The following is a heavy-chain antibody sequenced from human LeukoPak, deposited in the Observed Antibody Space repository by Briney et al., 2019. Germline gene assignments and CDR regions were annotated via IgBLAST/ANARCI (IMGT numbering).Heavy chain of an antibody. D-gene: IGHD6-13*01. CDR2: INPNSGGT. CDR3: ARALTAAAGGTNWFDP. Sequence: ASVKVCCKASGYTFTGYFMHWVRQAPGQGLEWMGWINPNSGGTNYAQKFQGWVTMTRDTSISTAYMELSRLRSDDTAVYYCARALTAAAGGTNWFDPWGQGTLVTVSS. J-gene: IGHJ5*02. V-gene: IGHV1-2*04. CDR1: GYTFTGYF.